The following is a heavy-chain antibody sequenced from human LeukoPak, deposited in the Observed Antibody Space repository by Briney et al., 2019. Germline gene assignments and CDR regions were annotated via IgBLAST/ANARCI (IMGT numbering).Heavy chain of an antibody. V-gene: IGHV4-34*01. CDR3: AANRRPIAARPWAFDI. J-gene: IGHJ3*02. CDR1: GGPFSGYY. D-gene: IGHD6-6*01. CDR2: INHSGST. Sequence: KTSETLSLTCAVYGGPFSGYYWSWIRQPPGKGLEWIEEINHSGSTNYNPSLKSRVTISVDTSKNQFSLKLSSVTAADTAVYYCAANRRPIAARPWAFDIWGQGTMVTVSS.